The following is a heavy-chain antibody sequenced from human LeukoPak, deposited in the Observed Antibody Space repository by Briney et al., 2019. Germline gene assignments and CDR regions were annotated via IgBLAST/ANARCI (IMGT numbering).Heavy chain of an antibody. CDR1: GGIFSSYA. Sequence: ASGKVSCTAAGGIFSSYAISWVRQAPGQGLGGLGGIIPIFGTANYAQKFQGRVTITADESTSTAYMELSSLRSEDTAVYYCAREWGSYWFDPWGQGTLVTVSS. V-gene: IGHV1-69*01. CDR2: IIPIFGTA. D-gene: IGHD7-27*01. J-gene: IGHJ5*02. CDR3: AREWGSYWFDP.